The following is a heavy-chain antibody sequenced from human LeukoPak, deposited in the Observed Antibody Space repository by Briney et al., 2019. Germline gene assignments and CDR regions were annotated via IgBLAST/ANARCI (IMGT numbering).Heavy chain of an antibody. D-gene: IGHD6-19*01. J-gene: IGHJ4*02. Sequence: MSSETLSLTCTVSGGSISGYYWSWIRQPPGKGLEWIGYIYYSGSTNYNPSLKSRVTISVDTSKNQFSLKLSSVTAADTAVYYCARHTWSPGGGWYPSLDYWGQGTLVTVSS. CDR1: GGSISGYY. V-gene: IGHV4-59*08. CDR2: IYYSGST. CDR3: ARHTWSPGGGWYPSLDY.